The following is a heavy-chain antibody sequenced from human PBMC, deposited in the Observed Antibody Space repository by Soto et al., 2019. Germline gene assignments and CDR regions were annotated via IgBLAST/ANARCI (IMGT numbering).Heavy chain of an antibody. V-gene: IGHV4-39*01. CDR2: IYYSGST. J-gene: IGHJ5*02. CDR3: ARRNIRYCSGGSCYNWFDP. D-gene: IGHD2-15*01. CDR1: GGSISSSSYY. Sequence: SETLSLTCFVSGGSISSSSYYWGWIRQPPGKGLEWIGSIYYSGSTYYNPSLKSRVTISVDTSKNQFSLKLSSVTAADTAVYYCARRNIRYCSGGSCYNWFDPRGKGTLVTVSS.